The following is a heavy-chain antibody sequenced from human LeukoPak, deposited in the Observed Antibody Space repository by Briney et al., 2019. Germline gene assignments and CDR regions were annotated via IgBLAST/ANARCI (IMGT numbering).Heavy chain of an antibody. J-gene: IGHJ4*02. CDR1: GGTFSSYA. V-gene: IGHV1-69*13. CDR2: IIPIFGTA. Sequence: SVKVSCKASGGTFSSYAISWVRQAPGQGLEWMGGIIPIFGTANYAQKFQGRVTITADESTSTAYMELSSLRSEDTAAYYCATPGPAAPLGYWGQGTLVTVSS. CDR3: ATPGPAAPLGY. D-gene: IGHD2-2*01.